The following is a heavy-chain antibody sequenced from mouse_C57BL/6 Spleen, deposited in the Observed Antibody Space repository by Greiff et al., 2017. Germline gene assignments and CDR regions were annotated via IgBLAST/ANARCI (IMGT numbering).Heavy chain of an antibody. V-gene: IGHV1-82*01. CDR2: IYPGDGDT. CDR3: AREDYYGGEGFAY. Sequence: LMEPGASVKISCKASGYAFSSSWMNWVKQRPGKGLEWIGRIYPGDGDTNYNGKFKGKATLTADKSSSTAYMQLSSLTSEDSAVYFCAREDYYGGEGFAYWGQGTLVTVSA. J-gene: IGHJ3*01. CDR1: GYAFSSSW. D-gene: IGHD1-1*01.